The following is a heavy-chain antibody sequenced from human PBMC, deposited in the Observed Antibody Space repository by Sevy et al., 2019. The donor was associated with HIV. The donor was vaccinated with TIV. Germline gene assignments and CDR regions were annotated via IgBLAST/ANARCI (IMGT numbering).Heavy chain of an antibody. Sequence: GGSLRLSCAASGITFSESLMSWVRKAPVKGLEWVASIKNDGSAKFYADSVKGRFIISRDNAKNSLYLQMNSLRGEDTAVYFCARVFSGSAPGFDYWGQGTLVTVSS. CDR3: ARVFSGSAPGFDY. CDR2: IKNDGSAK. CDR1: GITFSESL. V-gene: IGHV3-7*01. D-gene: IGHD6-19*01. J-gene: IGHJ4*02.